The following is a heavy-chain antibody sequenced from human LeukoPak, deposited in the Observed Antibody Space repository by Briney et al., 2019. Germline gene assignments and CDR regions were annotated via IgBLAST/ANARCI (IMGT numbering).Heavy chain of an antibody. Sequence: GASVKVSCKASGYTFTSYGISWVRQAPGQGLEWMGWISAYNGNTNYAQKLQGRVTMTTDASTSTAYMELRSLGSDDTAVYYCAREDRYYYDSSGYLGPWGQGTLVTVSS. J-gene: IGHJ5*02. CDR1: GYTFTSYG. V-gene: IGHV1-18*01. CDR2: ISAYNGNT. D-gene: IGHD3-22*01. CDR3: AREDRYYYDSSGYLGP.